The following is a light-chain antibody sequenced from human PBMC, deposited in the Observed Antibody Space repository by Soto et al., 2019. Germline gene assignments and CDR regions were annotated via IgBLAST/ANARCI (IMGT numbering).Light chain of an antibody. J-gene: IGLJ3*02. Sequence: QAVVTQEPSLTVSPGGTVTLTCASSTGAVTSGYYPNWFQQKPGQAPRALIYSTSTKDSWTPARFSGSLLGGKAALTLSGVQPEDEAEYYCLLYYGGAQLWVFGGGTQLTVL. V-gene: IGLV7-43*01. CDR3: LLYYGGAQLWV. CDR2: STS. CDR1: TGAVTSGYY.